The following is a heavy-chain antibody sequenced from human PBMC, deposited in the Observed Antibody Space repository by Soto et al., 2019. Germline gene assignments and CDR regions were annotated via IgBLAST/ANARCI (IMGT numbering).Heavy chain of an antibody. V-gene: IGHV3-23*01. Sequence: EVQLLESGGGLVQPGGSLRLSCAASGYSFSTYAMSWVRQAPGKGLEWVSGISAGGGSPFFADSVKGRFIISRDNAKDTLYLQMNSLTGEDTAIYYCVKHAEYQLVSWFDPWGQGTLVTVSS. CDR1: GYSFSTYA. D-gene: IGHD6-6*01. CDR3: VKHAEYQLVSWFDP. J-gene: IGHJ5*02. CDR2: ISAGGGSP.